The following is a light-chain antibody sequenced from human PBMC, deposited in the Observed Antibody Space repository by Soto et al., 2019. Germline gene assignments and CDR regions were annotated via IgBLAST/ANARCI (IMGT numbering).Light chain of an antibody. CDR1: QDISNY. J-gene: IGKJ5*01. CDR2: DAS. V-gene: IGKV1-33*01. Sequence: DIQMTQSPSSLSASVVDRVTITCQASQDISNYLNWYQQKPGQAPKLLIYDASNWETGVPSRFSGSGSGTDFTFTISSLEPEDIAIYYCQQHDNWPITFGRGTRVEI. CDR3: QQHDNWPIT.